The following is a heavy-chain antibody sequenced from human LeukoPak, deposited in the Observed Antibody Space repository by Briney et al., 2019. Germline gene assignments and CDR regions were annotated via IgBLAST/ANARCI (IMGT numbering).Heavy chain of an antibody. D-gene: IGHD6-6*01. J-gene: IGHJ5*02. CDR1: GYTFTGYY. Sequence: ASVKVSCKASGYTFTGYYMHWVRQAPRQGLEWMGWINPNSGGTNYAQKFQGRVTMTRDTSISTAYMELSRLRSDDTAVYYCARGPSIAARPGNWFDPWGQGTLVTVSS. CDR3: ARGPSIAARPGNWFDP. CDR2: INPNSGGT. V-gene: IGHV1-2*02.